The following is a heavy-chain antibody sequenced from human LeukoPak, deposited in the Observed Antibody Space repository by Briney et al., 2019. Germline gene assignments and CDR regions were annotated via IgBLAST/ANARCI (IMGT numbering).Heavy chain of an antibody. CDR2: ISYDGSNK. D-gene: IGHD4-23*01. V-gene: IGHV3-30*18. CDR3: AKDLGGNSAY. J-gene: IGHJ4*02. CDR1: GFTFSSYG. Sequence: GGSLRLSCAASGFTFSSYGMHWVRQAPGKGLEWVAVISYDGSNKYYADSVKGRFTIPRDNSKNTLYLQMNSLRAEDTAVYYCAKDLGGNSAYWGQGTLVTVSS.